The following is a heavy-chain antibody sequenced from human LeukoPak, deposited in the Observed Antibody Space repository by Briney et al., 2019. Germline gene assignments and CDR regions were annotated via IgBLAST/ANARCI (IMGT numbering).Heavy chain of an antibody. J-gene: IGHJ4*02. Sequence: SETLSLTCAVYGGSFSGYYWSWIRQPPGKGLEWIGEINHSGSTNYNPSLKSRVTISVGTSKNQFSLKLSSVTAADTAVYYCARAKGLSWSHLPYYFDYWGQGTLVTVSS. CDR2: INHSGST. CDR3: ARAKGLSWSHLPYYFDY. V-gene: IGHV4-34*01. CDR1: GGSFSGYY. D-gene: IGHD6-13*01.